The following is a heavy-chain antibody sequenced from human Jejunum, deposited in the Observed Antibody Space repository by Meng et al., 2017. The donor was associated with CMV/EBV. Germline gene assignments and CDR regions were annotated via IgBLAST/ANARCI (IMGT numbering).Heavy chain of an antibody. J-gene: IGHJ5*02. Sequence: SGGSINSGGHSWAWIRQFPGKGLEWIGSIYSGGSTNYNPSLKSRVATLLDTSKNEFSLKLTSVTVADTAIYYCARGCPLTGTWWFDPWGPGTLVTSPQ. CDR3: ARGCPLTGTWWFDP. CDR1: GGSINSGGHS. CDR2: IYSGGST. D-gene: IGHD7-27*01. V-gene: IGHV4-31*02.